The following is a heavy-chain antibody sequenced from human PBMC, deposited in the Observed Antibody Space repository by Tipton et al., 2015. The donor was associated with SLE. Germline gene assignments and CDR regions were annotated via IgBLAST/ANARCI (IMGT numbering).Heavy chain of an antibody. D-gene: IGHD5-18*01. V-gene: IGHV3-66*01. J-gene: IGHJ4*02. CDR1: GFSVSNDY. CDR2: IFSGGST. Sequence: SLRLSCAASGFSVSNDYMSWVRQAPGRGLEWISVIFSGGSTYYADSVKGRFTISRDNSKNTLYLQMNSLRAEDTAVYYCARDLYSYGYYYFDYWGQGTLVTVSS. CDR3: ARDLYSYGYYYFDY.